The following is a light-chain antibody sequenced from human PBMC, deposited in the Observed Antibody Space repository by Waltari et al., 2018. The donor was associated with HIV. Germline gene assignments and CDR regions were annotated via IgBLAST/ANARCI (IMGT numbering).Light chain of an antibody. J-gene: IGLJ2*01. CDR2: DNS. V-gene: IGLV1-51*01. Sequence: QSVLTQPPSVSAAPGQKVTISCSGSSSNIGNNYVSWYQQLPGTAPKLLIYDNSKRPSGIPDRFSASKSGTSATLVITGLQIGDEADYFCGTWDNSRSAYVLFGGGTKLTVL. CDR3: GTWDNSRSAYVL. CDR1: SSNIGNNY.